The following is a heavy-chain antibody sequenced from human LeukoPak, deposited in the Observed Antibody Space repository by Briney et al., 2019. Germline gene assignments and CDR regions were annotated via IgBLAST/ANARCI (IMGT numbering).Heavy chain of an antibody. CDR1: GFTFSSYA. J-gene: IGHJ3*02. V-gene: IGHV3-30-3*01. D-gene: IGHD3-3*01. Sequence: GGSLRLSCAAPGFTFSSYAMHWVRQAPGKGLEWVAVISYDGSNKYYADSVKGRFTISRDNSKNTLYLQMNSLRAEDTAVYYCAREELLPWDAFDIWGQGTMVTVSS. CDR2: ISYDGSNK. CDR3: AREELLPWDAFDI.